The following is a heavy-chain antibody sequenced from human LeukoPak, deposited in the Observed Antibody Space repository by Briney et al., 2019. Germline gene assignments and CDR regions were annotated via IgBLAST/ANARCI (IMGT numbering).Heavy chain of an antibody. CDR3: ARGPGYCSGGSCYEYYFDY. V-gene: IGHV1-8*01. Sequence: ASVKVSCKASGYTFTSYDINWVRQATGQGLEWMGWMNPNSGNTGYAQKFQGRVTMTRNTSIRTAYMELSSLRSEDTAVYYCARGPGYCSGGSCYEYYFDYWGQGTLVTVSS. CDR1: GYTFTSYD. D-gene: IGHD2-15*01. CDR2: MNPNSGNT. J-gene: IGHJ4*02.